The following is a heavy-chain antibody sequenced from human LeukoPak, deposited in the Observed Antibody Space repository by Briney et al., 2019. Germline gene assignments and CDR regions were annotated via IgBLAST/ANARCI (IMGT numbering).Heavy chain of an antibody. CDR2: LSGSGCIT. Sequence: GGALRLSCAASGFTFSNYAMSWVRQAPRKRPEGVSALSGSGCITYSDDSVKRRLTISRDNSKNTLYLQMNSLRAEDTAVYYCAKDYYDFWSGPSHGYFHYWGQGTLVTVSS. CDR1: GFTFSNYA. D-gene: IGHD3-3*01. J-gene: IGHJ4*02. CDR3: AKDYYDFWSGPSHGYFHY. V-gene: IGHV3-23*01.